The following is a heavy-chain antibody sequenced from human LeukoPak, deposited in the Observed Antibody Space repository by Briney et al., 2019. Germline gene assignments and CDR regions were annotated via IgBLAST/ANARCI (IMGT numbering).Heavy chain of an antibody. CDR2: ISSSGGTM. CDR1: GFTVSSFE. D-gene: IGHD4-17*01. J-gene: IGHJ4*02. Sequence: GGSLRLSCEASGFTVSSFEINWVRQAPGRGLEWVSYISSSGGTMDYADSVKGRFTVSRDNGKKLVHLQLNSLRAEDTAVYFCARIPHPDYADAQWGQGTLVIVSS. CDR3: ARIPHPDYADAQ. V-gene: IGHV3-48*03.